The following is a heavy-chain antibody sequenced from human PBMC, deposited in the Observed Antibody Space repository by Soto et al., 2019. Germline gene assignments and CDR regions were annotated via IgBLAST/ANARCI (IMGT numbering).Heavy chain of an antibody. V-gene: IGHV3-23*01. CDR1: GFTFSSYA. J-gene: IGHJ3*02. CDR3: AKDARSIWNTGHYNAAFDI. D-gene: IGHD1-1*01. CDR2: ISGSGAST. Sequence: EVQLLESGGGLVQPGGSLRLSCAASGFTFSSYAMSWVRQAPGKGLEWVSAISGSGASTYYADSVKGRFTISRDNSENTLYVQMNSLRAEDTALYYCAKDARSIWNTGHYNAAFDIWGQGTMVTVSS.